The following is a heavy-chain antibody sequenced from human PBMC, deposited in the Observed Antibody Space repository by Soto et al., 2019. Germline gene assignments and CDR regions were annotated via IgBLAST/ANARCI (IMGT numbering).Heavy chain of an antibody. V-gene: IGHV1-69*13. D-gene: IGHD3-3*01. J-gene: IGHJ5*02. CDR2: IIPIFGTA. CDR3: ARGERFLEWAYNWFDP. CDR1: GYTFTSYD. Sequence: SVKVSCRASGYTFTSYDINWVRQAPGQGLEWMGGIIPIFGTANYAQKFQGRVTITADESTSTAYMELSSLRSEDKAVYYCARGERFLEWAYNWFDPWGQGTLVTVSS.